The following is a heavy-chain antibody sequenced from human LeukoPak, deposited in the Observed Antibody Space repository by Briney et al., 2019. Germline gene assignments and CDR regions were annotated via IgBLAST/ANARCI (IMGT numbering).Heavy chain of an antibody. D-gene: IGHD4-23*01. V-gene: IGHV1-46*01. Sequence: ASVKVSFKASGYTFTSDYMHWVRQAPGQGLEWVGIINPSGGSTSYAQKFQGRVTMTRDTSTSTVYMELSSLRSEDTAVYYCARVKGYGGMRGAFDIWGQGTMVTVSS. CDR2: INPSGGST. CDR3: ARVKGYGGMRGAFDI. CDR1: GYTFTSDY. J-gene: IGHJ3*02.